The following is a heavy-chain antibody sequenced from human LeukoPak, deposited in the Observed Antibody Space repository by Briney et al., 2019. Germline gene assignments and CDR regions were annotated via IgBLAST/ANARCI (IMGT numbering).Heavy chain of an antibody. D-gene: IGHD4-11*01. CDR3: ARNDYSNYDYYYYYMDV. J-gene: IGHJ6*03. CDR1: GGTFSSYA. CDR2: IIPIFGTA. Sequence: GASVTVSCKASGGTFSSYAISWVRQAPGQGLEWMGGIIPIFGTANYAQKFQGRVTITTDESTSTAYMELSSLRSEDTAVYYCARNDYSNYDYYYYYMDVWGKGTTVTVSS. V-gene: IGHV1-69*05.